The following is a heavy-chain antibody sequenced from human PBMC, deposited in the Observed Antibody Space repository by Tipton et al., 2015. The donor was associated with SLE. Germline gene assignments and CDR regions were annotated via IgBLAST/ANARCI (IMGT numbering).Heavy chain of an antibody. D-gene: IGHD3-22*01. CDR2: IYHSGII. CDR1: GASVSSAGHW. Sequence: GSLRLSCAVSGASVSSAGHWWTWVRQPAGKGLEWIGEIYHSGIINFNPSLKSRLTMSVDKSKNQFSLNLNFVTAADTAFYYCARVYDEIDYWGQGTLVTVSS. V-gene: IGHV4-4*02. J-gene: IGHJ4*02. CDR3: ARVYDEIDY.